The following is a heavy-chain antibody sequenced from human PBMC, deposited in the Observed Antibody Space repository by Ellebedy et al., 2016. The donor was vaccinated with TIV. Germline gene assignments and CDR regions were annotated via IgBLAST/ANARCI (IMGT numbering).Heavy chain of an antibody. CDR1: GGSISSSNW. V-gene: IGHV4-61*01. CDR3: ARDRDGYYYFDY. CDR2: IYYSGST. D-gene: IGHD5-24*01. J-gene: IGHJ4*02. Sequence: SETLSLXCAVSGGSISSSNWWSWIRQPPGKGLEWIGYIYYSGSTNYNPSLKSRVTISVDTSKNQFSLKLSSVTAADTAVYYCARDRDGYYYFDYWGQGTLVTVSS.